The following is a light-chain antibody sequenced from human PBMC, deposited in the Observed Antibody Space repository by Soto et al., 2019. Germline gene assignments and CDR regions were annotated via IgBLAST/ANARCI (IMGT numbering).Light chain of an antibody. Sequence: DIQMTQSPSSVSASIGDTVTITCRASQDISTLLAWYQQKPGKAPKLLIYGASTLESGVPSRFSGRGSGTDFTITISSLQPEDFATYFCQQADSFPLTFGGGTKVEMK. CDR3: QQADSFPLT. V-gene: IGKV1D-12*01. J-gene: IGKJ4*01. CDR2: GAS. CDR1: QDISTL.